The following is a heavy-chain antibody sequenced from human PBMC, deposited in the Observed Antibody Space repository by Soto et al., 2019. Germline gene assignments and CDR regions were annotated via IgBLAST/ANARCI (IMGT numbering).Heavy chain of an antibody. V-gene: IGHV1-46*01. D-gene: IGHD2-2*01. CDR1: GYTFTSYY. J-gene: IGHJ6*02. CDR3: EXXHNQDIVLVPAAMTGDYYYYGMDV. CDR2: INPSGGST. Sequence: ASVKVSCKASGYTFTSYYMHWVRQAPGQGLEWMGIINPSGGSTSYAQKFQGRVTMTRDTSTSTVYMELSSLRSEDTAVYYCEXXHNQDIVLVPAAMTGDYYYYGMDVWGQGTTVTVS.